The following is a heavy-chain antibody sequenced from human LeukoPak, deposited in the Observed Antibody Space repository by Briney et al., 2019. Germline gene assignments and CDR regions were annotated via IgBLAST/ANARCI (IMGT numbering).Heavy chain of an antibody. CDR1: GFTFSTSA. D-gene: IGHD6-19*01. CDR2: ISYDGSNK. V-gene: IGHV3-30-3*01. J-gene: IGHJ4*02. Sequence: PGGSLRLSCAASGFTFSTSAMSWVCQAPGKGLEWVAVISYDGSNKYYADSVKGRFTISRDNSKNTLYLQMNSLRAEDTAVYYCARDTYSSGWYEVELFDYWGQGTLVTVSS. CDR3: ARDTYSSGWYEVELFDY.